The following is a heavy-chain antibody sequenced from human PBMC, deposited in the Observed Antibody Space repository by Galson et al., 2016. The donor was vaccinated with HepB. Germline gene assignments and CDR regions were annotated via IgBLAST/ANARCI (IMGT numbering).Heavy chain of an antibody. CDR2: VYHTGPT. J-gene: IGHJ4*02. CDR1: GGSISLGGYY. Sequence: TLSLTCSVSGGSISLGGYYWTWIRQSPGKGLEWIGYVYHTGPTYFNPSLKSRLSISIDTSQNQFSLKLSSVSAADSGLYFCARLGPELPFDFWGRGTLVTVPS. CDR3: ARLGPELPFDF. V-gene: IGHV4-31*03. D-gene: IGHD3-10*01.